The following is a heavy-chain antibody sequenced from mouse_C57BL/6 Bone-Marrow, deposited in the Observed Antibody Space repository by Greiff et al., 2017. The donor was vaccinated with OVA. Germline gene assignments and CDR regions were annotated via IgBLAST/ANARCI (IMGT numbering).Heavy chain of an antibody. CDR1: GFTFSSYG. CDR2: ISSGGSYT. CDR3: ARHAPAWFAY. Sequence: EVMLVESGGDLVKPGGSLKLSCAASGFTFSSYGMSWVRQTPDKRLEWVATISSGGSYTYYPDSVKGRFTISRDNAKNTLYLQMSSLKSEDTAMYYCARHAPAWFAYWGQGTLVTVSA. J-gene: IGHJ3*01. V-gene: IGHV5-6*01.